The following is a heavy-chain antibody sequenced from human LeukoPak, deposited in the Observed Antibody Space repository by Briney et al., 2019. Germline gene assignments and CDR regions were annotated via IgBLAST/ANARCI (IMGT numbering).Heavy chain of an antibody. J-gene: IGHJ4*02. CDR1: GGTFSSYA. D-gene: IGHD4-11*01. CDR3: ARNSYALTVTTGRLGY. V-gene: IGHV1-69*13. Sequence: SVKVSCKASGGTFSSYAINWVRQAPGQGLEWMGGIIPIFGTANYAQKFQGRVTITADESTSTAYMELSSLRSEDTAVYYCARNSYALTVTTGRLGYWGQGTLVTVSS. CDR2: IIPIFGTA.